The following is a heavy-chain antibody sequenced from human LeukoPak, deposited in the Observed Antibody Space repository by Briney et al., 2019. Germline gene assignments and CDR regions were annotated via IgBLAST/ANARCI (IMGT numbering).Heavy chain of an antibody. V-gene: IGHV4-39*01. J-gene: IGHJ4*02. D-gene: IGHD1-26*01. Sequence: PSETLSLTCTVTSGSISSGYYYWAWIRQPPGKGLEWIGNIYYSGRTYYSPSLKSRLTITVDTSKTQVSLRLSSVTAADSAVYYCARQRTAGGSYDYWGQGTLVTVSS. CDR2: IYYSGRT. CDR3: ARQRTAGGSYDY. CDR1: SGSISSGYYY.